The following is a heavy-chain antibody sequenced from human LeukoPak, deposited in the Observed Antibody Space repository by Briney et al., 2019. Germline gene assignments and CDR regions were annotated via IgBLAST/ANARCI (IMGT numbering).Heavy chain of an antibody. Sequence: SETLSLTCTVSGYSISSGYFWGWIRQPPGKGLEWIGTIYHSGSTYYNASLESRVTISVDTSKNQFSLKLSSVTAADTAVYYCARGGAVAGTSGSDYWGQGTLVTVSS. V-gene: IGHV4-38-2*02. CDR2: IYHSGST. CDR1: GYSISSGYF. J-gene: IGHJ4*02. D-gene: IGHD6-19*01. CDR3: ARGGAVAGTSGSDY.